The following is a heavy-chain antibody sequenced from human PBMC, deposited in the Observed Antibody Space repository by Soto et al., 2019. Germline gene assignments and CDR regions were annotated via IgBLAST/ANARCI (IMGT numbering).Heavy chain of an antibody. CDR3: AKDRRPTDSRVVVHNWFDP. CDR2: ISGSGGST. V-gene: IGHV3-23*01. J-gene: IGHJ5*02. Sequence: PGGSLRLSCAASGFTFSSYAMSWVRQAPGKGLEWVSAISGSGGSTYYADSVKGRFTISRDNSKNTLYLQMNGLRAEDTAVYYCAKDRRPTDSRVVVHNWFDPWGQGTLVTVSS. D-gene: IGHD2-15*01. CDR1: GFTFSSYA.